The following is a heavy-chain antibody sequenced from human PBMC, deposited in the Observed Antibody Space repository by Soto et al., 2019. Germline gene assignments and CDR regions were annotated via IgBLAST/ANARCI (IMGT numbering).Heavy chain of an antibody. CDR1: ARSFSGYY. Sequence: SETRSLTCTVYARSFSGYYWSWIRQPPGKGLEWIGEVIHTVRTNYNPSLKGRVTISVDTSKNPFSLNLSSVTAADTAVYYCARSPKSRDFPYYCDSWGKGNKVTAS. CDR2: VIHTVRT. J-gene: IGHJ4*02. CDR3: ARSPKSRDFPYYCDS. V-gene: IGHV4-34*12.